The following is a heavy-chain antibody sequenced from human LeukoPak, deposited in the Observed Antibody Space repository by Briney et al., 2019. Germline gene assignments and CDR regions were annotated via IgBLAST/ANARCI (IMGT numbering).Heavy chain of an antibody. V-gene: IGHV1-3*01. CDR2: INAGNGNT. D-gene: IGHD6-13*01. J-gene: IGHJ5*02. CDR3: ARVIAAAGIWWFDP. CDR1: GYTFTSYA. Sequence: ASVKVSCKASGYTFTSYAMHWVRQAPGQRLEWKGWINAGNGNTKYSQKFQGRVTITRDTSASTAYMELSSLRSEDTAVYYCARVIAAAGIWWFDPWGQGTLVTVSS.